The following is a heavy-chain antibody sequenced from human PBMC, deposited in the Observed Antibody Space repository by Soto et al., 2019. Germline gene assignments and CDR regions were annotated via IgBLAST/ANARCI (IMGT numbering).Heavy chain of an antibody. Sequence: GSLRLSCAASVFTFSSYWMSWVRQAPGKGLEWVANIKQDGIEKYYVDSVKGRFTISRDNAKNSLYLQMNSLRAEDTAVYYCARDGGDDYGDYVAFDIWGQGTMVTVSS. CDR2: IKQDGIEK. CDR3: ARDGGDDYGDYVAFDI. CDR1: VFTFSSYW. V-gene: IGHV3-7*03. J-gene: IGHJ3*02. D-gene: IGHD4-17*01.